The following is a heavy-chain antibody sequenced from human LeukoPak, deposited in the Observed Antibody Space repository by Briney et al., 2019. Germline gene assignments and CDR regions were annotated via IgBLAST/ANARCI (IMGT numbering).Heavy chain of an antibody. D-gene: IGHD1-26*01. Sequence: SGGSLRLSCAASGFTFSNYWMSWVRQAPGKGLEWVANINQDGSGKYYVDSVKGRFTISRDNAKNSLYLQMNSLRAEDTAVYYCARVVGAGYFDLWGRGTLVTVSS. J-gene: IGHJ2*01. V-gene: IGHV3-7*01. CDR2: INQDGSGK. CDR3: ARVVGAGYFDL. CDR1: GFTFSNYW.